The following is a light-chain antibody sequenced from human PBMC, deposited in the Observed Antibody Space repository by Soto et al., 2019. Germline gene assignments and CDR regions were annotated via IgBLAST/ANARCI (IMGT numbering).Light chain of an antibody. CDR3: QQRSNWPPMYT. V-gene: IGKV3-11*01. Sequence: EIVLTQSPATLSLSPGERATLSCRASQSVSSYLAWYQQKPGQAPRLLIYDASNRATGIPARFSGSGSGTDFTLTICSLEPEDFAVYYCQQRSNWPPMYTFGQGTKLEIK. CDR1: QSVSSY. J-gene: IGKJ2*01. CDR2: DAS.